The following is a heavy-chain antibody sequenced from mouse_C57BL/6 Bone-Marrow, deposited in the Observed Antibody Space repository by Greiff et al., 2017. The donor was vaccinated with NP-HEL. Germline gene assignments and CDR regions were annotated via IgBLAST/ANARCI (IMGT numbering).Heavy chain of an antibody. D-gene: IGHD3-3*01. CDR1: GYTFTSYW. Sequence: QVQLQQPGAELVKPGASVKVSCKASGYTFTSYWMHWVKQRPGQGLEWIGRIHPSDSDTNYNQKFKGKATLTVDKSSSTAYMQLSSLTSEDSAVYYCAILGILKNYFDYWGQGTTLTVSS. J-gene: IGHJ2*01. CDR3: AILGILKNYFDY. CDR2: IHPSDSDT. V-gene: IGHV1-74*01.